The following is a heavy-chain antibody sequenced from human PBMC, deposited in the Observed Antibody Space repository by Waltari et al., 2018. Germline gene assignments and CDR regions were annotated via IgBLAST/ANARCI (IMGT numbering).Heavy chain of an antibody. V-gene: IGHV1-69*12. CDR2: IIPSFGTA. Sequence: QVQLVQSGAEVKKPGSSVKVSCKASGSTFSSYALSWVRQAPGPGLEWMGGIIPSFGTANYAQKFQGRVTITADESTSTAYMELSSLRSEDTAVYYCARRWIAVADTYYYYCMDVWGQGTTVTVSS. J-gene: IGHJ6*02. D-gene: IGHD6-19*01. CDR3: ARRWIAVADTYYYYCMDV. CDR1: GSTFSSYA.